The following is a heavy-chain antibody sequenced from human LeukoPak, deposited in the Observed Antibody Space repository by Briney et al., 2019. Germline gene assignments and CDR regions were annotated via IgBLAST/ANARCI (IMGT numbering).Heavy chain of an antibody. J-gene: IGHJ4*02. CDR2: ISSSGSTI. CDR3: ASYYGSGSYLYYFDY. D-gene: IGHD3-10*01. V-gene: IGHV3-48*04. CDR1: GFTFSSYA. Sequence: GGSLRLSCAASGFTFSSYAMSWVRQAPGKGLEWVSYISSSGSTIYYADSVKGRFTISRDNAKNSLYLQMNSLRAEDTAVYYCASYYGSGSYLYYFDYWGQGTLVTVSS.